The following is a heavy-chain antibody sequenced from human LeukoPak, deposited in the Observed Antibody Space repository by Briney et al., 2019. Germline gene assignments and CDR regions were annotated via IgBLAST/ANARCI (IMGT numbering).Heavy chain of an antibody. D-gene: IGHD4-11*01. Sequence: SETLSLTCTVSGGSINDYFWSWIRQPPGKGLEWIGYIYYSGSTNYNPSLKSRVTISVDTSKNQFSLKLSSVTAADTAVYYCARVGSNYRFDYWGQGTLVTVSS. CDR1: GGSINDYF. CDR3: ARVGSNYRFDY. V-gene: IGHV4-59*01. J-gene: IGHJ4*02. CDR2: IYYSGST.